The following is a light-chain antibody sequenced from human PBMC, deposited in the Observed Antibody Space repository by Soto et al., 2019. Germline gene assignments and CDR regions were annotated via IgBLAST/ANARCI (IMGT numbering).Light chain of an antibody. CDR3: QHYGSSLWT. CDR1: QSVSSSY. J-gene: IGKJ1*01. Sequence: EIVLTQSPGTLSVSPGERATLSCRASQSVSSSYLAWYQQKPGQAPRLLIYCASSRATGIPDRFSGSGSGTDFTLTISRLEAEDFAVYYCQHYGSSLWTFGQGTKVEIK. CDR2: CAS. V-gene: IGKV3-20*01.